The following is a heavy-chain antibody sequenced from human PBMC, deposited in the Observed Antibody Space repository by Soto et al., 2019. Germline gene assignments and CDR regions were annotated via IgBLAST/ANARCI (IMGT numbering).Heavy chain of an antibody. CDR1: GYTFTGYA. J-gene: IGHJ6*02. V-gene: IGHV1-3*01. D-gene: IGHD2-2*01. Sequence: RASVKVSFKASGYTFTGYAMHWVRQAPGQRLEWMGWINAGNGNTKYSQKFQGRFTITRDTSASTAYMELSSLRSEDTAVYYCAKEMGYCSSTSCPLTGRYYYYGMDVWGQGTTVTVSS. CDR2: INAGNGNT. CDR3: AKEMGYCSSTSCPLTGRYYYYGMDV.